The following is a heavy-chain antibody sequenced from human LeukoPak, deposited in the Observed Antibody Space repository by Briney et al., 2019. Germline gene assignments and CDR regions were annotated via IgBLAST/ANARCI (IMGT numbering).Heavy chain of an antibody. D-gene: IGHD4-23*01. V-gene: IGHV1-46*01. Sequence: GASVKVSFKASVYSFTNYYIHWLRQAPGQALEWVGIVNRSGGSTTYAKEFQGRVTMTRDTSTSTVYMDLSSQRPDYTAVYFCARGGRMATVVTYYFDYWGQGTLVTVSS. CDR2: VNRSGGST. CDR3: ARGGRMATVVTYYFDY. J-gene: IGHJ4*02. CDR1: VYSFTNYY.